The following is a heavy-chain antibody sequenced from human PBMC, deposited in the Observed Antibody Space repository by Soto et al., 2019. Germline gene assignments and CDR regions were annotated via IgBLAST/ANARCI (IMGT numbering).Heavy chain of an antibody. D-gene: IGHD6-19*01. CDR2: FDPEDGET. V-gene: IGHV1-24*01. CDR1: GYTLTELS. Sequence: EASVKVSCKVSGYTLTELSMHWVRQAPGKGLEWMGGFDPEDGETIYAQKFQGRVTMTEDTSTDTAYMELSSLRSEDTAVYYCATSKTVAGTYYYYYYGMDVWGQGTTVTVSS. J-gene: IGHJ6*02. CDR3: ATSKTVAGTYYYYYYGMDV.